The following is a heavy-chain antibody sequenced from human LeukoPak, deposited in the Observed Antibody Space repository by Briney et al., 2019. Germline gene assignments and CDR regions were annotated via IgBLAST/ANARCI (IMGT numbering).Heavy chain of an antibody. CDR3: ARDRVPTYSSTRYYFDY. CDR1: GGSISSGSYY. J-gene: IGHJ4*02. V-gene: IGHV4-61*02. CDR2: IYTSGST. Sequence: SETLSLTCTVSGGSISSGSYYWSWIRQPAGKGLEWIGRIYTSGSTNYNPSLKSRVTISVDTSKNQFSLKLSSVTAADTAVYYCARDRVPTYSSTRYYFDYWGQGTLVTVSS. D-gene: IGHD6-13*01.